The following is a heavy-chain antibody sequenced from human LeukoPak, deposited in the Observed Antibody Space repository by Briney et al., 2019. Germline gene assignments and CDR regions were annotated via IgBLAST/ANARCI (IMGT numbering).Heavy chain of an antibody. CDR1: GSSISSGEYY. Sequence: SQTPSLTCTVSGSSISSGEYYWSWIRQHPGKGLEWIGYIYYNRSTYYNPSLKSRVTISVDTSKNQFSLKLSSVTAADTAVYYCARDLLDTSMVHYWYFDLWRRGTLVTVSS. CDR2: IYYNRST. J-gene: IGHJ2*01. V-gene: IGHV4-31*03. CDR3: ARDLLDTSMVHYWYFDL. D-gene: IGHD5-18*01.